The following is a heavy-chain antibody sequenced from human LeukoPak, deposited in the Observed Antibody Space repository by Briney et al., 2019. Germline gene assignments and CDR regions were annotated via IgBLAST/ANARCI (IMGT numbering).Heavy chain of an antibody. CDR1: GHTFTSYA. CDR3: ARDNYDYVWGSLDHGHDY. J-gene: IGHJ4*02. D-gene: IGHD3-16*01. CDR2: INTNTGNP. V-gene: IGHV7-4-1*02. Sequence: ASVKVSCKASGHTFTSYAMNWVRQAPGQGLEWMGWINTNTGNPTYAQGFTGRFVFSLDTSVSTAYLQISSLKAEDTAVYYCARDNYDYVWGSLDHGHDYWGQGTLVTVSS.